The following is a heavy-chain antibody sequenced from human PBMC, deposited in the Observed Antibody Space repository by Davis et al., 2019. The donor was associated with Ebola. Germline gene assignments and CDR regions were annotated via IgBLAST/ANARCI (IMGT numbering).Heavy chain of an antibody. D-gene: IGHD3-22*01. CDR3: ARGVTMIVVAITGSYYFDY. CDR2: IKQDGSEK. CDR1: GFTFSSYW. V-gene: IGHV3-7*03. Sequence: GESLKISCAASGFTFSSYWMSWVRQAPGKGLEWVANIKQDGSEKYYVDSVKGRFTISRDNAKNSLYLQMNSLRAEDTAVYYCARGVTMIVVAITGSYYFDYWGQGTLVTVSS. J-gene: IGHJ4*02.